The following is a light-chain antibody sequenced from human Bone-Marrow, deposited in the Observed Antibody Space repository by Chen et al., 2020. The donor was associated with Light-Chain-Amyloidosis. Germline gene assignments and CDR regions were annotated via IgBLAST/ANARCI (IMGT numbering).Light chain of an antibody. J-gene: IGLJ1*01. V-gene: IGLV1-47*01. CDR2: RNN. CDR3: VAWDGSISAYV. Sequence: QSALTQPPSASGTPGQRVTVSCSGASSNIGSNYVYWYKLFPGAAPNLLIHRNNQRPSGVPDRLSASKSGPSAFLAIRGLRSVAEAADCCVAWDGSISAYVFRSRPKVFVL. CDR1: SSNIGSNY.